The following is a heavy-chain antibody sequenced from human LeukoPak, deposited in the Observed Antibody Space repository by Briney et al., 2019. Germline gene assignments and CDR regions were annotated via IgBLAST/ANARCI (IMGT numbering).Heavy chain of an antibody. CDR1: GFSFSSYS. CDR3: ARASSGWAVDLYYFDY. D-gene: IGHD6-19*01. J-gene: IGHJ4*02. V-gene: IGHV3-21*01. Sequence: GGSLRLSCAASGFSFSSYSMNWVRQAPGKGLEWVSSISSTSSYIYYADSVKGRFTISSDNAKNSLYLQMNSLRAEDTAVYYCARASSGWAVDLYYFDYWGQGTLVTVSS. CDR2: ISSTSSYI.